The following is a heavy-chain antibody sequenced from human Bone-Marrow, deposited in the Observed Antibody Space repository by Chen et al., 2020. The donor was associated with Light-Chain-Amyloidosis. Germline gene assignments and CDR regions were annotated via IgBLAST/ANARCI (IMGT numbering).Heavy chain of an antibody. V-gene: IGHV1-69*01. D-gene: IGHD4-4*01. CDR2: IIPILGTA. CDR1: GGTFNTYA. CDR3: AEGPYSNLGY. Sequence: QVQLVQSGAEVKKPGSSVKVSCKASGGTFNTYAINWVRQAPGQGLEWMGGIIPILGTASYAQKFQGRVTITADEASXTAXMELSSLTSGDTAVYYCAEGPYSNLGYWGQGTLVTVSS. J-gene: IGHJ4*02.